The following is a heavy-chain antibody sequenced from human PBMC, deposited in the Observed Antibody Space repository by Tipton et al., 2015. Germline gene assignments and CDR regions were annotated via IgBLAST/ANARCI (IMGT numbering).Heavy chain of an antibody. V-gene: IGHV4-59*01. J-gene: IGHJ4*02. CDR2: IQYSGST. CDR3: ARTDALGHFDY. Sequence: TLSLTCSVSSDSISKYYWSWIRQPPGKELEWIGYIQYSGSTNYNPSLKSRVTISVDTSKNQFSLRLSSVTAADTAVYFCARTDALGHFDYWGMGTLVTVSP. CDR1: SDSISKYY. D-gene: IGHD2-8*01.